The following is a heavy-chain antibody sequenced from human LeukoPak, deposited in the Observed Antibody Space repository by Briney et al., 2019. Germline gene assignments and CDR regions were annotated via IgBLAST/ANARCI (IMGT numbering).Heavy chain of an antibody. CDR1: GGSISSGGYY. J-gene: IGHJ5*02. D-gene: IGHD3-9*01. CDR3: ARGRLSTYYDILTGPKWFDP. V-gene: IGHV4-30-2*01. CDR2: IYHSGST. Sequence: PSQTLSLTCTVSGGSISSGGYYWSWIRQPPGKGLEWIGYIYHSGSTYYNPSLKSRVTISVDRSKNQFSLKLSSVTAADTAVYYCARGRLSTYYDILTGPKWFDPWGQGTLVTVSS.